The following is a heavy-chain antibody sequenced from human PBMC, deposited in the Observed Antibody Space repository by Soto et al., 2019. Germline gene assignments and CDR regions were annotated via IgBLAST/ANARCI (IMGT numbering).Heavy chain of an antibody. D-gene: IGHD2-15*01. CDR1: GFTFSSYA. CDR2: ISYDGSNK. J-gene: IGHJ2*01. Sequence: QVQLVESGGGVVQPGRSLRLSCAASGFTFSSYAMHWVRQAPGKGLEWVAVISYDGSNKYYADSVKGRFTISRDNSKNTLYLQMNSLRAEDTAVYYCARGVVTANWYFDLWGRGTLVTVSS. CDR3: ARGVVTANWYFDL. V-gene: IGHV3-30-3*01.